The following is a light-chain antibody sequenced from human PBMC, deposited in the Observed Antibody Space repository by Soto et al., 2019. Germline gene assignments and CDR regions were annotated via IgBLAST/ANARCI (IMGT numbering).Light chain of an antibody. J-gene: IGKJ2*01. CDR2: GAS. V-gene: IGKV3-15*01. CDR1: QSVRSN. CDR3: QQYHISPPDT. Sequence: EIVMTQSPATPSVSPGERATLSCRASQSVRSNLAWYQQKPGQAPRLLIYGASTRATGIPARFSGSGSGTDFTLTISSLQSEDLAVYYCQQYHISPPDTFGQGTKVEIK.